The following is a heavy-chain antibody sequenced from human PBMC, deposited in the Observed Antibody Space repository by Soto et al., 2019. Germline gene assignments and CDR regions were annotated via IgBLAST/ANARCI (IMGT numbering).Heavy chain of an antibody. CDR2: ISYDGSNK. J-gene: IGHJ4*02. CDR3: ARGGNELAEPPFDY. D-gene: IGHD6-6*01. Sequence: QVQLVESGGGVVQPGRSLRLSCAASGFTFSSYAMHWVRQAPGKGLEWVAVISYDGSNKYYADSVKGRFTISRDNSKNPLYLQMNSLRAEDTAVSYCARGGNELAEPPFDYWGQGTLVTVSS. CDR1: GFTFSSYA. V-gene: IGHV3-30-3*01.